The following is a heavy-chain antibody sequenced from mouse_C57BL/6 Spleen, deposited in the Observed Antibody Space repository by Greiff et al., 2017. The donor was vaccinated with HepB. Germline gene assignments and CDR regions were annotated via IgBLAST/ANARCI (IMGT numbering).Heavy chain of an antibody. J-gene: IGHJ1*03. D-gene: IGHD2-1*01. CDR1: GFTFSSYA. Sequence: EVKLVESGEGLVKPGGSLKLSCAASGFTFSSYAMSWVRQTPEKRLEWVAYISSGGDYIYYADTVKGRFTISRDNARNTLYLQMSSLKSEDTAMDYCERGGNYSGWYCDVWGTGTTVTVSS. V-gene: IGHV5S21*01. CDR3: ERGGNYSGWYCDV. CDR2: ISSGGDYI.